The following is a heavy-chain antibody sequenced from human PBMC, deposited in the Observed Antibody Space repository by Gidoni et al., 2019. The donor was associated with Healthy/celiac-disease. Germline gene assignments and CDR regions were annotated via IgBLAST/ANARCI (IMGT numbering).Heavy chain of an antibody. V-gene: IGHV1-2*04. CDR3: AIRACGGDCDIGGDWYFDL. CDR2: INPNSGGT. D-gene: IGHD2-21*02. Sequence: QVQLVQSGAEVKKPGASVKVSCKASGYTFTGYYMHWVRQAPGQGLEWMGWINPNSGGTNYAQKFQGWVTMTRDTSISTAYMELSRLRSDDTAVYYCAIRACGGDCDIGGDWYFDLWGRGTLVTVSS. J-gene: IGHJ2*01. CDR1: GYTFTGYY.